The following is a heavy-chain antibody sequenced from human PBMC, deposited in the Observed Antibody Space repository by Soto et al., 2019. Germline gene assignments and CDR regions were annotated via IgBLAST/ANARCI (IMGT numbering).Heavy chain of an antibody. CDR2: IYTSGST. CDR1: GGSISSYY. D-gene: IGHD6-6*01. Sequence: SETLSLTCTVSGGSISSYYPTWIRQPAGKGLGWIGRIYTSGSTNYNPSLKSRVTMSVDTSKNQFSLKLSSVTAADTAVYYCARDGSRYSSSYGMDVWGQGTTVTVSS. V-gene: IGHV4-4*07. J-gene: IGHJ6*02. CDR3: ARDGSRYSSSYGMDV.